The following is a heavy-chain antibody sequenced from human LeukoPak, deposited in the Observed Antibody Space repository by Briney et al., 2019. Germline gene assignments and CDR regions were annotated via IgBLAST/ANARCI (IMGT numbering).Heavy chain of an antibody. CDR3: AKTATGYSSGHSPGWPVDY. J-gene: IGHJ4*02. V-gene: IGHV3-23*01. D-gene: IGHD6-19*01. CDR2: IFGSGGSA. CDR1: GFTFNSYA. Sequence: HPGGSLRLSCAASGFTFNSYAMYWLRQAPGKGLKWVSGIFGSGGSAHYADSVKGRFAISRDNSKNKVYLQMNSLRAEDTAVYCAKTATGYSSGHSPGWPVDYWGQGTLVTVSS.